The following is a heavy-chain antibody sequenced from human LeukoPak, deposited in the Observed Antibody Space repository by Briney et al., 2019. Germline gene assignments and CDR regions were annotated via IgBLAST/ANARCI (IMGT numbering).Heavy chain of an antibody. CDR2: ISGSGGTT. V-gene: IGHV3-23*01. D-gene: IGHD3-22*01. J-gene: IGHJ5*02. Sequence: GGSQRLSCAASGFTFSSYAMSWVRQAPGKGLEWVSAISGSGGTTYYADSVKGRFTISRDNSKNTLYLQMNSLRAEDTAVYYCAREGVHYFDSSGYFPAYFDPWGQGTLVTVSA. CDR3: AREGVHYFDSSGYFPAYFDP. CDR1: GFTFSSYA.